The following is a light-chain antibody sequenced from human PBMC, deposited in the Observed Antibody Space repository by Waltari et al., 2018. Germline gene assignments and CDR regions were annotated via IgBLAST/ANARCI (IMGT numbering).Light chain of an antibody. CDR2: DAS. CDR3: QQFNSYPIT. V-gene: IGKV1-13*02. J-gene: IGKJ5*01. CDR1: QGISRA. Sequence: ALQLTQSPSSLSPSVGDRVTITCRASQGISRALAWYQQKPGKAPKLLIYDASSLESGVPSRFSGSGSGTDFTLTISSLQPEDFATYYCQQFNSYPITFGQGTRLEIK.